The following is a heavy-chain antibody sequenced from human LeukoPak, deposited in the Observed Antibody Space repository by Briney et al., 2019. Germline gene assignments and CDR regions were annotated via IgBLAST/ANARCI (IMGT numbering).Heavy chain of an antibody. CDR1: GGSVSSGSYY. D-gene: IGHD3-10*01. J-gene: IGHJ4*02. V-gene: IGHV4-61*01. Sequence: SETLSLTCTVSGGSVSSGSYYWSWIRQPPGKGLEWIGYIYYSGSTNYNPSLKSRVTISVDTSKNQFSLKLSFVTAADTAVYYCARSPRELGPYYFDYWGQGTLVTVSS. CDR3: ARSPRELGPYYFDY. CDR2: IYYSGST.